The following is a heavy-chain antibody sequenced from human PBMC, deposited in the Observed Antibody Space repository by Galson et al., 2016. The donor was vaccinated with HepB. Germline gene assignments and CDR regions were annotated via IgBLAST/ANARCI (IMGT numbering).Heavy chain of an antibody. CDR2: ISYDGSII. Sequence: SLRLSCAVSGFTFRIHGIHWVRQAPGKGLEWVAFISYDGSIISYADSVKGRFTISRHNSKNTLYLQMNSLRAEDTALYYCVRDLDDYIWGTYRTLDYWGQGTLVTVSS. J-gene: IGHJ4*02. CDR1: GFTFRIHG. D-gene: IGHD3-16*01. CDR3: VRDLDDYIWGTYRTLDY. V-gene: IGHV3-30*03.